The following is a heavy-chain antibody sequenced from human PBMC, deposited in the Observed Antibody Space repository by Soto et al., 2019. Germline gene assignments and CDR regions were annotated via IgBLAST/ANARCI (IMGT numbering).Heavy chain of an antibody. D-gene: IGHD2-2*01. CDR1: GGSISSYY. CDR3: ARLRCRRTNGYRGTDAFYS. Sequence: PSETLSLTCTVSGGSISSYYWSWIRQPPGKGLEWIGYIYYSGSTNYNPSLKSRVTISVDTSKNQFSLKLSSVTAADTAVYYCARLRCRRTNGYRGTDAFYSWGQGTMVTVSS. CDR2: IYYSGST. J-gene: IGHJ3*02. V-gene: IGHV4-59*08.